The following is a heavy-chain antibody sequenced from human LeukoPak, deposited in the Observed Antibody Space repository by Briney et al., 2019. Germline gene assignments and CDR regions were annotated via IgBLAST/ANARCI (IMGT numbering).Heavy chain of an antibody. D-gene: IGHD3-9*01. CDR3: ARGMDYDILTGPAYYMDV. CDR1: GGSISSYY. CDR2: IYYSGST. V-gene: IGHV4-59*01. Sequence: SETLSLTCTVSGGSISSYYWSWIRQPPRKGLEWIGYIYYSGSTNYNPSLKSRVTISVDTSKNQFSLKLSSVTAADTAVYYCARGMDYDILTGPAYYMDVWGKGTTVTASS. J-gene: IGHJ6*03.